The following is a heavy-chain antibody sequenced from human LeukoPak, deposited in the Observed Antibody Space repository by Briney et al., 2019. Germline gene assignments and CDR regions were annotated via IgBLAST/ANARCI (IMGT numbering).Heavy chain of an antibody. J-gene: IGHJ4*02. CDR2: ISAYNGNT. D-gene: IGHD3-10*01. V-gene: IGHV1-18*01. Sequence: ASVKVPCKASGYTFTDFGISWVRQAPGQGLEWMGWISAYNGNTNYAQKLQGRVTMTTDTSTSTAYMELRSLTSDDTAVYYCARDGYGSGKGYFDYWGQGTLVTVSS. CDR1: GYTFTDFG. CDR3: ARDGYGSGKGYFDY.